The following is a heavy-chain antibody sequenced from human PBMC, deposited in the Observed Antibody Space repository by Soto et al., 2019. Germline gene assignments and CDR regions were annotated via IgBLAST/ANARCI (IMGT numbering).Heavy chain of an antibody. V-gene: IGHV4-59*01. Sequence: SETLSLTCTVSGGSISRYYWSWIRQPPGKGLEWIGYIYYSGSTNYNPSLKSRVTISVDTSKNQFSLKLSSVTAADTAVYYCARDYREIGGGFDYWGQGTLVTVSS. CDR1: GGSISRYY. J-gene: IGHJ4*02. CDR3: ARDYREIGGGFDY. D-gene: IGHD3-3*01. CDR2: IYYSGST.